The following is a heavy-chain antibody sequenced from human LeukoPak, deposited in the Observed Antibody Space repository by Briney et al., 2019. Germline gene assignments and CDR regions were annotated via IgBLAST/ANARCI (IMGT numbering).Heavy chain of an antibody. CDR1: GFTFSSYG. CDR2: IRGSGGST. V-gene: IGHV3-23*01. J-gene: IGHJ4*02. CDR3: AKGGDSNSWYYFNY. D-gene: IGHD6-13*01. Sequence: GGSLRLSCAASGFTFSSYGMSWVRQAPGKGLEWVSAIRGSGGSTYYADSVKGRFTISRDNSKNTLYLQMNSLRAEDTAVYYCAKGGDSNSWYYFNYWGQGTLVTVSS.